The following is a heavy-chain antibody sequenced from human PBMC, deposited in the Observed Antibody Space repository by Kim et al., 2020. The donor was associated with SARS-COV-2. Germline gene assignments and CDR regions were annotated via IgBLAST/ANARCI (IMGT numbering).Heavy chain of an antibody. V-gene: IGHV4-59*01. Sequence: HTPLKSRVPISVYTSKTQFSLRLSSVTAADTAVYYCARAVVGAYRAFDIWGQGTMVTVSS. CDR3: ARAVVGAYRAFDI. J-gene: IGHJ3*02. D-gene: IGHD3-22*01.